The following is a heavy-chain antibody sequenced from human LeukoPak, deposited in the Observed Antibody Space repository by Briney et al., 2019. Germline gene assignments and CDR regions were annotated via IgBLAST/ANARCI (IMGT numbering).Heavy chain of an antibody. V-gene: IGHV1-2*02. CDR1: GYTFTSYG. D-gene: IGHD6-6*01. CDR2: INPNSGGT. CDR3: AREFPLDSSSNYYYYGMDV. J-gene: IGHJ6*02. Sequence: ASVKVSCKASGYTFTSYGISWVRQAPGQGLEWMGWINPNSGGTNYAQKFQGRVTMTRDTSISTAYMELSRLRSDDTAVYYCAREFPLDSSSNYYYYGMDVWGQGTTVTVSS.